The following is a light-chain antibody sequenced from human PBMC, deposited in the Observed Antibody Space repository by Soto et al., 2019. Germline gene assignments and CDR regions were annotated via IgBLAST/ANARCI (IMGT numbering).Light chain of an antibody. CDR2: MAS. V-gene: IGKV1-5*03. CDR1: QNINEY. CDR3: QHHDSYSPSWP. J-gene: IGKJ1*01. Sequence: DIHMAQAPSTLSGSGGDRVTITCRAIQNINEYLAWYQQKPGKAPKLLIYMASSLESEVPSRFSGSGSGTEFTLTISSLQPDDSATYYCQHHDSYSPSWPFGQGTKVDIK.